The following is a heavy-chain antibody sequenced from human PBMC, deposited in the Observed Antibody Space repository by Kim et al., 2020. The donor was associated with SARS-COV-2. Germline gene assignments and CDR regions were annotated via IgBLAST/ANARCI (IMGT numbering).Heavy chain of an antibody. V-gene: IGHV3-33*01. D-gene: IGHD2-2*01. CDR2: IWYDEKSE. J-gene: IGHJ3*01. CDR1: GFIFSTYG. Sequence: GGSLRLSCAASGFIFSTYGMHWVRQAPGKGLEWVAVIWYDEKSEYYADSVKGRFTISRDNSKGTVYLQMNSLRAEDTAVYYCARGLYYSTADAFDLWGQGTMVTVSS. CDR3: ARGLYYSTADAFDL.